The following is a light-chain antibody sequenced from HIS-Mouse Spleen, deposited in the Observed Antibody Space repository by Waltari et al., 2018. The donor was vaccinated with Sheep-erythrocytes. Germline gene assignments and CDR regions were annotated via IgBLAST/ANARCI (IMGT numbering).Light chain of an antibody. Sequence: QSALTQPRPVSGSPGQSVTISCTGTSSDVGGYNYFSWYQQHPGKPPKLMIYDVSKRPSGVPDRFSGSKSGNTASLTISGLQAEDEADYYCCSYAGSYNHVFATGTKVTVL. CDR1: SSDVGGYNY. CDR3: CSYAGSYNHV. V-gene: IGLV2-11*01. J-gene: IGLJ1*01. CDR2: DVS.